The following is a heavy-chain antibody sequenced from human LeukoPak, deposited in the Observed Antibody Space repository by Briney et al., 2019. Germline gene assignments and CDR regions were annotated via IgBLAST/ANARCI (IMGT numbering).Heavy chain of an antibody. CDR1: GFTFSSYA. J-gene: IGHJ4*02. V-gene: IGHV3-23*01. CDR3: AKGSEYSSPPPGY. Sequence: GGSLRLSCAASGFTFSSYAMNWVRQAPGKGLEWVSGISGSGGGTYYADSVKGRFTISRDNSKNTLSLQMNSLRAEDTAVYYCAKGSEYSSPPPGYWGQGTLVTVSS. D-gene: IGHD6-6*01. CDR2: ISGSGGGT.